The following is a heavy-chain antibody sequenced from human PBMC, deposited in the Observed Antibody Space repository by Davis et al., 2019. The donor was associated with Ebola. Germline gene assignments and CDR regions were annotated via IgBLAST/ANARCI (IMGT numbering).Heavy chain of an antibody. V-gene: IGHV3-21*01. CDR3: ARDLGTVNDY. Sequence: GESLKISCAASGFTFSSYSMNWVRQAPGKGLEWVSSISSSSSYIYYADSVKGRFTISRDNAKNSLYLQMNSLRAEDTAVYYCARDLGTVNDYWGQGTLVTVSS. D-gene: IGHD4-11*01. CDR1: GFTFSSYS. CDR2: ISSSSSYI. J-gene: IGHJ4*02.